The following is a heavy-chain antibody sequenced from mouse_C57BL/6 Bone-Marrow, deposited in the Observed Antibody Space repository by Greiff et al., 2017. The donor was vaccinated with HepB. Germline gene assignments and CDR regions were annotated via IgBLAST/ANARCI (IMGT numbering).Heavy chain of an antibody. Sequence: EVKLMESGPELVKPGASVKIPCKASGYTFTDYNMDWVKQSHGKSLEWIGDINPNNGGTIYNQKFKGKATLTVDKSSSTAYMELRSLTSEDTAVYYCARGRDYEAWFAYWGQGTLVTVSA. D-gene: IGHD2-4*01. V-gene: IGHV1-18*01. J-gene: IGHJ3*01. CDR1: GYTFTDYN. CDR2: INPNNGGT. CDR3: ARGRDYEAWFAY.